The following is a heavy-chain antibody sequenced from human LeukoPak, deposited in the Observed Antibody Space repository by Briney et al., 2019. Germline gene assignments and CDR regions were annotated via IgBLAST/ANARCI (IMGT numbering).Heavy chain of an antibody. CDR3: AKRKRYFDWLLFRYYFDY. D-gene: IGHD3-9*01. J-gene: IGHJ4*02. V-gene: IGHV3-23*01. CDR1: GFTFSSYA. Sequence: GGSLRLSCAASGFTFSSYAMTWVRQAPGKGLEWVSGISGSGGSTYYADSVKGRFTISRDNSKNTLYLQMNSLRAEDTAVYYCAKRKRYFDWLLFRYYFDYWGQGTLVTVSS. CDR2: ISGSGGST.